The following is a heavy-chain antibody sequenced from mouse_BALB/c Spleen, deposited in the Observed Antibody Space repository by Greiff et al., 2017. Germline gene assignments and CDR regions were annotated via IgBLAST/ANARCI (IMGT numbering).Heavy chain of an antibody. CDR3: AREQLGLHAMDY. CDR1: GYSITSGYY. CDR2: ISYDGSN. V-gene: IGHV3-6*02. Sequence: EVQLQQSGPGLVKPSQSLSLTCSVTGYSITSGYYWNWIRQFPGNKLEWMGYISYDGSNNYNPSLKNRISITRDTSKNQFFLKLNSVTTEDTATYHCAREQLGLHAMDYWGQGTSVTVSS. J-gene: IGHJ4*01. D-gene: IGHD3-1*01.